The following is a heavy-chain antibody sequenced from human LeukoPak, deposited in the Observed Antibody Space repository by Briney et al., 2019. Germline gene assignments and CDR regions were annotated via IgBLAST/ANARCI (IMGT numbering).Heavy chain of an antibody. CDR3: AKAVVAADSFEY. Sequence: GGSLRLSCAASGFLFSGHYMNRVRQAPGKGLEWVANIDQHGTEKQYVESVKGRFTISRDNTKNSVYLQMDNLRVEDTAVYYCAKAVVAADSFEYWGQGTQVTVSS. J-gene: IGHJ4*02. CDR1: GFLFSGHY. D-gene: IGHD2-15*01. V-gene: IGHV3-7*01. CDR2: IDQHGTEK.